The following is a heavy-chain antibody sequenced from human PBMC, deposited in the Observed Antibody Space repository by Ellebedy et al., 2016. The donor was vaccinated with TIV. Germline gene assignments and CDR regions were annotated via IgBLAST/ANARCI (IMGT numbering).Heavy chain of an antibody. CDR1: GGTFSSYA. CDR3: ARGYCSSTSCYDSFDP. D-gene: IGHD2-2*01. CDR2: IIPIFGTA. Sequence: SVKVSXXASGGTFSSYAISWVRQAPGQGLEWMGGIIPIFGTANYAQKFQGRVTITADESTSTAYMELSSLRSEDTAVYYCARGYCSSTSCYDSFDPWGQGTLVTVSS. J-gene: IGHJ5*02. V-gene: IGHV1-69*13.